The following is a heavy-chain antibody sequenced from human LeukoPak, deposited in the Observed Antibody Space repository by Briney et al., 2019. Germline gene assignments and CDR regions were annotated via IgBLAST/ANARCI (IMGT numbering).Heavy chain of an antibody. J-gene: IGHJ6*02. CDR1: GFTFSSYA. CDR3: ARETYSYGYYYYYGMDV. D-gene: IGHD5-18*01. CDR2: ISGSGGST. Sequence: GGSLRLSCAASGFTFSSYAMSWVRQAPGKGLEWVSAISGSGGSTYYADSVKGRFTISRDNSKNTLYLQMNSLRAEDTAVYYCARETYSYGYYYYYGMDVWGQGTTVTVSS. V-gene: IGHV3-23*01.